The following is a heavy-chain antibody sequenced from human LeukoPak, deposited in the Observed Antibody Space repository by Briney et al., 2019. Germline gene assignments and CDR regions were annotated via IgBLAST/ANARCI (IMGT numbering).Heavy chain of an antibody. CDR2: ISARGGTT. D-gene: IGHD3-22*01. CDR3: AKDRWYYDSPDGLDI. CDR1: GFTFNSYA. Sequence: GGSLRLSCAASGFTFNSYAMSWVRQAPGKGLEWVSAISARGGTTYYADSVKGRFTISRDNSKNTLYLQMNSPRTEDTAVYYCAKDRWYYDSPDGLDIWGQGTTVTVSS. V-gene: IGHV3-23*01. J-gene: IGHJ3*02.